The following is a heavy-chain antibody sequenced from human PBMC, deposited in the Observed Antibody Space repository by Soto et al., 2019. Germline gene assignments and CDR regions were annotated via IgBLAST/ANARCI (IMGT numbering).Heavy chain of an antibody. J-gene: IGHJ1*01. CDR1: GVSVNSGTYY. D-gene: IGHD2-15*01. CDR2: IFYKGTT. Sequence: QVQLQESGPGLVQPSETLSLTCTVSGVSVNSGTYYCNWIRQPPGKGLEWIGYIFYKGTTSYNPSLESLVTFSVDPSTKLFALKLSAVTAAESAVYYCARSYTLMVAAVGEWGQGTLVTVSS. CDR3: ARSYTLMVAAVGE. V-gene: IGHV4-61*01.